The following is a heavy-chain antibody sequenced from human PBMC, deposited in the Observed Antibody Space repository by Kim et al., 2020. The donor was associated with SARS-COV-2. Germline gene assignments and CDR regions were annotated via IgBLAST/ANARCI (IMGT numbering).Heavy chain of an antibody. J-gene: IGHJ5*02. V-gene: IGHV3-23*01. Sequence: GRFTISRDNSKNTLYLQMNSLRAEDTAVYYCAKTALTYYYGSGSVGWFDPWGQGTLVTVSS. CDR3: AKTALTYYYGSGSVGWFDP. D-gene: IGHD3-10*01.